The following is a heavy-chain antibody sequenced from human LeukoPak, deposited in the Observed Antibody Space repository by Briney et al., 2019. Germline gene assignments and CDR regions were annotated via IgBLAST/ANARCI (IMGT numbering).Heavy chain of an antibody. J-gene: IGHJ4*02. Sequence: PGESLRLSCAGSGFTFPTYGMHWVRQAQGKGLEWLAYISYDGNKEYYTDSVKGRFTISRDNSKNMLFLQMSSLKIEDTGVYYCAKDSTRDYGYYGMPESWGQGTLVTVS. CDR2: ISYDGNKE. CDR1: GFTFPTYG. V-gene: IGHV3-30*18. D-gene: IGHD4-17*01. CDR3: AKDSTRDYGYYGMPES.